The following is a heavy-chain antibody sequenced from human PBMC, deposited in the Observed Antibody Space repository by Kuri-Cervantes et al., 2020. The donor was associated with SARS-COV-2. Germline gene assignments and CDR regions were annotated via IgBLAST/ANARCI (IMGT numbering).Heavy chain of an antibody. V-gene: IGHV1-3*01. CDR1: GYTFTSYA. Sequence: ASVKVSCKASGYTFTSYAMHWVRQAPGQRLEWMGWINAGNGNTKYSQKFQGRVTITRDTSASTAYMELSSLRSEDTAVYYCARGGDFWYFYYGMDVWGQRTTVTVLL. CDR3: ARGGDFWYFYYGMDV. D-gene: IGHD3-3*01. CDR2: INAGNGNT. J-gene: IGHJ6*02.